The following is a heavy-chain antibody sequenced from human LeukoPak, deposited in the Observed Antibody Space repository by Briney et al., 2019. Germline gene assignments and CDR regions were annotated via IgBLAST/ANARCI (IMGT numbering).Heavy chain of an antibody. J-gene: IGHJ5*02. Sequence: PSETLSLTCTVSGGSISSYYWSWIRQPPGKGLGWIGYIYYSGNTNYNPSLKSRVTISVDTSKNQFSLKLSSATAADTAVYYCARHLGYCSSTSCYPWFDPWGQGTLVTVSS. CDR1: GGSISSYY. CDR3: ARHLGYCSSTSCYPWFDP. D-gene: IGHD2-2*01. CDR2: IYYSGNT. V-gene: IGHV4-59*01.